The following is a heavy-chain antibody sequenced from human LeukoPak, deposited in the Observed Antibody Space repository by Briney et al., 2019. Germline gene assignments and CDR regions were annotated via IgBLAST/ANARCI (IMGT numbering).Heavy chain of an antibody. CDR3: ARLQWYIHYFDY. D-gene: IGHD4-23*01. J-gene: IGHJ4*02. CDR2: IYYSGST. CDR1: GGSISSSSYY. Sequence: SETLSLTCTVSGGSISSSSYYWGWIRQPPGKGLEWIGSIYYSGSTYYNPSLKSRVTISVDTSKNQFSLKLSSVTAADTAVYYCARLQWYIHYFDYWGQGTLVTVSS. V-gene: IGHV4-39*01.